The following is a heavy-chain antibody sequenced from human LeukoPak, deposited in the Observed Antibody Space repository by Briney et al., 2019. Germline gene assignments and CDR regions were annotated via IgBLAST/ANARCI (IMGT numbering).Heavy chain of an antibody. CDR1: GFTFSDYV. V-gene: IGHV3-21*04. Sequence: PGGSLRLSCAASGFTFSDYVMNWVRQAPGKGLEWVSYISTHGNYIYFADSVKGRFTISRDNSKNTVYLQMSSLRAEDTAVYYCAKRGSGSSGLYYFDYWGQGTLVTVSS. D-gene: IGHD3-10*01. CDR2: ISTHGNYI. CDR3: AKRGSGSSGLYYFDY. J-gene: IGHJ4*02.